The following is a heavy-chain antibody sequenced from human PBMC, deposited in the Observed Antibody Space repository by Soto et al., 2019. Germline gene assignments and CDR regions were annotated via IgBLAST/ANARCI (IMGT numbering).Heavy chain of an antibody. Sequence: AAVHVSCKASGCTFTSYGISWVRQAPRQGLEWMGWISAYNGNTNYAQKLQGRVTMTTDTSTSTAYMELRSVRSEDTAVYYCARYNWDYALYYYGMDVWGQGTTVTVSS. CDR3: ARYNWDYALYYYGMDV. J-gene: IGHJ6*02. V-gene: IGHV1-18*01. D-gene: IGHD1-1*01. CDR2: ISAYNGNT. CDR1: GCTFTSYG.